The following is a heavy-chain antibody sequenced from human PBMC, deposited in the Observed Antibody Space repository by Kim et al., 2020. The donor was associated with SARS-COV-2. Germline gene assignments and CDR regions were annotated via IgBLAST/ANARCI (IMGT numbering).Heavy chain of an antibody. Sequence: GGSLRLSCAASGFTFSSYSMNWVRQAPGKGLEWVSSISSSSSYIYYADSVKGRFTISRDNAKNSLYLQMNSLRAEDTAVYYCARGGVIWFGENDYWGQGTLVTVSS. CDR2: ISSSSSYI. V-gene: IGHV3-21*01. D-gene: IGHD3-10*01. CDR3: ARGGVIWFGENDY. CDR1: GFTFSSYS. J-gene: IGHJ4*02.